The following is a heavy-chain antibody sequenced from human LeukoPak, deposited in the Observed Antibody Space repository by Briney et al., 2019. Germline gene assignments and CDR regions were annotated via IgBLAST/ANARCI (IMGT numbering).Heavy chain of an antibody. CDR1: GFTVSSNY. V-gene: IGHV3-23*01. D-gene: IGHD4-17*01. CDR3: AKPSTVTGTYYYYYGMDV. CDR2: TSGSGGST. J-gene: IGHJ6*02. Sequence: GGSLRLSCAASGFTVSSNYMSWVRQAPGKGLEWGSATSGSGGSTYYADSVKGRFTISRDNSKNTLYLQMNSLRAEDTAVYYCAKPSTVTGTYYYYYGMDVWGQGTTVTVSS.